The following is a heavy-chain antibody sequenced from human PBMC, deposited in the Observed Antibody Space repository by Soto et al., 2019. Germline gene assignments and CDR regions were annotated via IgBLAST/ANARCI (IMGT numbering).Heavy chain of an antibody. D-gene: IGHD2-8*01. CDR2: ISPSGSP. V-gene: IGHV4-30-2*01. J-gene: IGHJ5*02. CDR3: ARGVLA. Sequence: SETLSLTCSVSGGSVNSGGYSWSWIRQPPGKGLEWIGFISPSGSPAYNPSLKSRVTISVDRSNNQISLELSSVTAADTAVYYCARGVLAWGPGTLVTVS. CDR1: GGSVNSGGYS.